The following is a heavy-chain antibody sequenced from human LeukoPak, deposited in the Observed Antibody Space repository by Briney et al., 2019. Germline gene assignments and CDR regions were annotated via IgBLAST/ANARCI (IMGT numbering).Heavy chain of an antibody. V-gene: IGHV3-11*01. Sequence: GGSLRLSCSTSGFTFSVYSVSWLRQAPGKGLEWGAYVWRDSNSIYYADSVRGRVTIFRDNDKNSLFLQMNSLRVEDTAMYYCAGGLIRVVVVRYQFDLWGRGTLVTVSS. J-gene: IGHJ4*02. D-gene: IGHD3-22*01. CDR1: GFTFSVYS. CDR3: AGGLIRVVVVRYQFDL. CDR2: VWRDSNSI.